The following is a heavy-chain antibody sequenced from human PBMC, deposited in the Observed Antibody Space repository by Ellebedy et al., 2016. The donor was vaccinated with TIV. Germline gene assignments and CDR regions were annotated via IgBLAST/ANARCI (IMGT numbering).Heavy chain of an antibody. V-gene: IGHV4-59*01. J-gene: IGHJ3*02. D-gene: IGHD3-22*01. CDR2: IYYSGST. CDR1: GGSISSYY. Sequence: SETLSLXXTVSGGSISSYYWSWIRQPPGKGLEWIGYIYYSGSTNYNPSLKSRVTISVDTSKNQFSLKLSSVTAADTAVYYCARDGPNYYDSSGYYYGGNAFDIWGQGTMVTVSS. CDR3: ARDGPNYYDSSGYYYGGNAFDI.